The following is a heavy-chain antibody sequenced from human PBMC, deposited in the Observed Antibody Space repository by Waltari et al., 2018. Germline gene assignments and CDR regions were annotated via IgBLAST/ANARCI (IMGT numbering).Heavy chain of an antibody. CDR1: GFAFSSYA. CDR3: ARSRRGTAEVNAFDV. J-gene: IGHJ3*01. V-gene: IGHV3-64*01. CDR2: ISRDGINT. Sequence: EVQLVESGGGLVQPGGSLRLSCAASGFAFSSYALHWVRQAPGKGLEYVSAISRDGINTYYTNSVKGRFKISRDNSKNTLYLQMGSLRPEDMAVYYCARSRRGTAEVNAFDVWGQGTIVTVSS. D-gene: IGHD5-18*01.